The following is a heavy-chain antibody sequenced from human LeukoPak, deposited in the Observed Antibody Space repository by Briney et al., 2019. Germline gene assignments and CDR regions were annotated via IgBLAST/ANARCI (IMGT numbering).Heavy chain of an antibody. CDR2: IIPIFGTA. Sequence: ASVTVSCKASGYTFTSYAMHWVRQAPGQGLEWMGGIIPIFGTANYAQKFQGRVTITADESTSTAYMELSSLRSEDTAVYYCARGVMTTVTTSVDYWGQGTLVTVSS. D-gene: IGHD4-17*01. CDR1: GYTFTSYA. CDR3: ARGVMTTVTTSVDY. J-gene: IGHJ4*02. V-gene: IGHV1-69*13.